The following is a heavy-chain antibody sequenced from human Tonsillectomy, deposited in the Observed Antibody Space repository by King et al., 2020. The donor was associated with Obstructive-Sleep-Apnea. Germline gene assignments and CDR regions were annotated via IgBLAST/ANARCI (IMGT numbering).Heavy chain of an antibody. V-gene: IGHV3-30*04. Sequence: VQLVESGGGVVQPGRSLRLSCAASGFTFSSYAMHWVRQAPGKGLEWVAVLSYDGSNKYYADSVKGRFTISRDNSENTLYLQMNSLRAEDTAVYYCARSRGATVVTPGFDYWGQGTLVTVSS. CDR3: ARSRGATVVTPGFDY. CDR1: GFTFSSYA. J-gene: IGHJ4*02. CDR2: LSYDGSNK. D-gene: IGHD4-23*01.